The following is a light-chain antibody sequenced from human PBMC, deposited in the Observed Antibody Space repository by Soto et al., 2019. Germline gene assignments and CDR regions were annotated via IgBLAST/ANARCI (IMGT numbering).Light chain of an antibody. CDR2: GSS. CDR3: QQYDSSRT. CDR1: QSVSSTF. J-gene: IGKJ1*01. V-gene: IGKV3-20*01. Sequence: EIVLTQSPGTLSLSPGERATLSCRASQSVSSTFLAWYQQKPGQAPRVLIYGSSARAAGIPDRFSGSGSGTDFTLTISRLEPEDFAVYYCQQYDSSRTLGQGTKVEMK.